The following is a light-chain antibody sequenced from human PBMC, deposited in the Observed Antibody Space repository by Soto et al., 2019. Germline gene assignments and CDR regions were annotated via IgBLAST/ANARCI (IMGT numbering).Light chain of an antibody. CDR2: GPY. Sequence: VLTQSPCTLSLSPGERATLSCRASQSGFSTYLSWFHQKPGQVPRLLIYGPYTRATGVADRFSGSGSGTDVPLTITRLEPEDFGVYYCHQYDNSPWTHGHRTKVEIK. CDR1: QSGFSTY. J-gene: IGKJ1*01. CDR3: HQYDNSPWT. V-gene: IGKV3-20*01.